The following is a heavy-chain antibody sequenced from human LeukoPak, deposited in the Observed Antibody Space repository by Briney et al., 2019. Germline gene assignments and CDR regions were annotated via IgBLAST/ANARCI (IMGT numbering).Heavy chain of an antibody. D-gene: IGHD7-27*01. V-gene: IGHV4-59*01. CDR3: ARHWGSDWYFDL. CDR2: IHYSGYT. Sequence: SETLSLTCAVSGGSISNYYCSWIRQPPGKGLEWLGYIHYSGYTNYNPSLKSRVTISVDTSKNQFSLDLSSVTAADTAVYYCARHWGSDWYFDLWGRGTLVTVSS. CDR1: GGSISNYY. J-gene: IGHJ2*01.